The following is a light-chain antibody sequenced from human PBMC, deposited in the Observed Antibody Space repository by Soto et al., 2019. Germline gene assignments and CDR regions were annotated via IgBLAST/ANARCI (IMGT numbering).Light chain of an antibody. V-gene: IGKV1-5*03. Sequence: DIQMTQSPSTLCASVGARFIITYRASQSISSWLAWYQQNPGKAPKLLIYKASSLESGVPSRFSGSGSGTEFTLTISSLQPDDFATYYCQQYNSSHLTFGGGTKVDIK. J-gene: IGKJ4*01. CDR2: KAS. CDR1: QSISSW. CDR3: QQYNSSHLT.